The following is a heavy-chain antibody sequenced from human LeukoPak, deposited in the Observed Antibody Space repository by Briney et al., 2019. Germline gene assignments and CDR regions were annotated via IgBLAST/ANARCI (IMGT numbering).Heavy chain of an antibody. CDR3: ARDPLSGGPDYYYGMDV. CDR1: GYTFTGYD. J-gene: IGHJ6*02. CDR2: INPNSGGT. V-gene: IGHV1-2*02. D-gene: IGHD1-26*01. Sequence: ASVKVSCKASGYTFTGYDMHWVRQAPGQGLEWMGWINPNSGGTNYAQKFQGRVTMTRDTSISTAYMELSRLRSDDTAVYYCARDPLSGGPDYYYGMDVWGQGTTVTVSS.